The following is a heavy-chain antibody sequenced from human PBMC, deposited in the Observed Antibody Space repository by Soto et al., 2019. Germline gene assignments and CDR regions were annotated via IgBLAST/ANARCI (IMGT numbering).Heavy chain of an antibody. V-gene: IGHV1-18*01. CDR3: ARMGDVPYYSYGMDV. J-gene: IGHJ6*02. CDR1: GYTFSTYG. D-gene: IGHD3-16*01. Sequence: QVQLVQSGAEVKKPGASVKVSCKASGYTFSTYGISWVRQAPGQGLEWMGWINGYNGNTNYAPKLQGRITMTTDTSTTTAYMELRSLRSDDTAVYYCARMGDVPYYSYGMDVWGQGTTVNVSS. CDR2: INGYNGNT.